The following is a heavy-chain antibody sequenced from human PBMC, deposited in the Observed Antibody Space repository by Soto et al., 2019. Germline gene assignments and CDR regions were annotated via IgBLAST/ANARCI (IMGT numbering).Heavy chain of an antibody. J-gene: IGHJ4*02. D-gene: IGHD3-10*01. CDR2: IYWDDDK. CDR3: VHILSGSYFDY. CDR1: GFSLSTTGVG. V-gene: IGHV2-5*02. Sequence: QITLKESGPTLVKPTQTLTLTCTFSGFSLSTTGVGVGWIRQPPGKALEWLALIYWDDDKSYSPSLKSRLTTTKDTSKNRVVLTMTNMDPVDTATYYCVHILSGSYFDYWGQGTLVTVSS.